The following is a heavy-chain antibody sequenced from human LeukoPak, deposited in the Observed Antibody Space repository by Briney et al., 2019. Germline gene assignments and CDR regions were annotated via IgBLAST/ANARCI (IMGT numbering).Heavy chain of an antibody. CDR2: FSYGGST. Sequence: SETLSLTCTVSGGSITNSYYFWGWLRQPPGKGLEGIGSFSYGGSTYYNPSLKSRVTISVDTSKNQFSLNLNSVTAADTSVYYCARHRVQGAYSEFDYWGQGTLVAVSS. J-gene: IGHJ4*02. V-gene: IGHV4-39*01. CDR1: GGSITNSYYF. D-gene: IGHD6-13*01. CDR3: ARHRVQGAYSEFDY.